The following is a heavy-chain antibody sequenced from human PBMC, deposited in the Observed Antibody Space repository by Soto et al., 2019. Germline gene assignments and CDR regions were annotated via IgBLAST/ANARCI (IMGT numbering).Heavy chain of an antibody. CDR1: GYTFTSYA. J-gene: IGHJ6*02. CDR3: ARGGGQQLAYYYGMDV. V-gene: IGHV1-3*01. CDR2: INAGNGNT. Sequence: ASVKVSCKASGYTFTSYAMHWVRQAPGQRLEWMGWINAGNGNTKYSQKFQGRVTITRDTSASTAYMELSSLRSEDTAVYYCARGGGQQLAYYYGMDVWGQRTTVTVSS. D-gene: IGHD6-13*01.